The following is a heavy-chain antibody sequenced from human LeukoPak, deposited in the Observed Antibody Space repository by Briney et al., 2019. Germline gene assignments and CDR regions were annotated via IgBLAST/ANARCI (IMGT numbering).Heavy chain of an antibody. CDR1: GFLFSESA. CDR2: IGGDFRT. J-gene: IGHJ4*02. CDR3: AKDIFRWSFHS. V-gene: IGHV3-23*01. Sequence: GGSLRLSCAVSGFLFSESAMTWVRQAPGKGLECVSGIGGDFRTHYADSVKGRFTISKDTSKNMLFLQMNNLRAEDTAVYYCAKDIFRWSFHSWGQGTLVTVSS. D-gene: IGHD2-21*01.